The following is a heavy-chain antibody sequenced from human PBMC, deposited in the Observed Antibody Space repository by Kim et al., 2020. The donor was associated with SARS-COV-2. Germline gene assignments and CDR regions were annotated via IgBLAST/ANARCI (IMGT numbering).Heavy chain of an antibody. Sequence: SETLSLTCAVYGGSFSGYYWSWIRQPPGKGLEWIGEINHSGSTNYNPSLKSRVTISVDTSKNQFSLKLSSVTAADTAVYYCASNDYDFWSGYYRRTHRNYYYYGMDVWGQGTTVTVSS. CDR3: ASNDYDFWSGYYRRTHRNYYYYGMDV. CDR1: GGSFSGYY. CDR2: INHSGST. V-gene: IGHV4-34*01. D-gene: IGHD3-3*01. J-gene: IGHJ6*02.